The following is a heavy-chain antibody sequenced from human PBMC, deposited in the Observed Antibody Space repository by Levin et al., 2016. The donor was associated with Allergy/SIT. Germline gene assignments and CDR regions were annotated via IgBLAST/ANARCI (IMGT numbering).Heavy chain of an antibody. D-gene: IGHD3-22*01. Sequence: WIRQPPGKGLEWVANIKQDGSEKYYVDSVKGRFTISRDNAKNSLYLQMNSLRAEDTAVYYCARDTRHRGWRYYYYMDVWGKGTTVTVSS. CDR2: IKQDGSEK. CDR3: ARDTRHRGWRYYYYMDV. V-gene: IGHV3-7*01. J-gene: IGHJ6*03.